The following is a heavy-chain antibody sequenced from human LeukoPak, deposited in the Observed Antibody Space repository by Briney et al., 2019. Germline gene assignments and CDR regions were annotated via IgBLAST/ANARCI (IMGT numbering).Heavy chain of an antibody. J-gene: IGHJ4*02. V-gene: IGHV3-7*01. Sequence: PGGSLRLSCAASGFTFSSYWMSWVRQAPGKGLEWVANIKQDGSEKYYVDSVKGRFTISRDNAKNSLYLQMNSLRAEDTAVYYCAGEGYDFWSGYLWTDYWGQGTLVTVSS. CDR1: GFTFSSYW. CDR2: IKQDGSEK. D-gene: IGHD3-3*01. CDR3: AGEGYDFWSGYLWTDY.